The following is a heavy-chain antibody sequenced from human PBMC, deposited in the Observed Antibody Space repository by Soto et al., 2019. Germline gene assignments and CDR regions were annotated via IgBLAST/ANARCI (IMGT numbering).Heavy chain of an antibody. CDR2: ISANDVGT. V-gene: IGHV3-23*01. D-gene: IGHD1-20*01. J-gene: IGHJ4*02. Sequence: GGSLRLSCEASGFTLRNYAMAWIRQAPGKGLEWVSLISANDVGTYYAESVKTRFTISTDQSRNTVYLQMDSLRADDTAIYYCAKAKNDYNWDNRPPFDYWGQGTLVTVSS. CDR3: AKAKNDYNWDNRPPFDY. CDR1: GFTLRNYA.